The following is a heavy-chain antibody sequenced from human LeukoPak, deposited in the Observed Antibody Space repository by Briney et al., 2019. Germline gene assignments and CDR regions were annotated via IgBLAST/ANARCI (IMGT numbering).Heavy chain of an antibody. CDR3: ARGDYDILTGYRIYYYYYMDV. D-gene: IGHD3-9*01. J-gene: IGHJ6*03. V-gene: IGHV3-74*01. Sequence: GGSLRLSCAASGFTFSSYWMHWVRQAPGRGRVWVSRINSDGSSTSYADSVKGRFTISRDNAKNTLYLQMYSLRAEDTAVYYCARGDYDILTGYRIYYYYYMDVWGKGTTVTISS. CDR1: GFTFSSYW. CDR2: INSDGSST.